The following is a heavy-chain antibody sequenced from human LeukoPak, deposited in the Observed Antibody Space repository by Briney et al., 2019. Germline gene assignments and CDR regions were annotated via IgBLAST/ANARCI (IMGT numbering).Heavy chain of an antibody. J-gene: IGHJ4*02. CDR2: INPNSGGT. Sequence: ASVKVSYKASGYTFTVYYIHWVRQAPGKGREWMGWINPNSGGTNYTQKLQGRVNMTRDTSISTAYMELSRLRSDDTAVYYCAKLQSVVIPAAMLGFDYWGQGNRVTVSS. CDR1: GYTFTVYY. V-gene: IGHV1-2*02. D-gene: IGHD2-2*01. CDR3: AKLQSVVIPAAMLGFDY.